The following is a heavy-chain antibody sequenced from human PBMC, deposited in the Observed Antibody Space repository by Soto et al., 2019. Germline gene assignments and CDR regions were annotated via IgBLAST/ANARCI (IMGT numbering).Heavy chain of an antibody. J-gene: IGHJ4*02. V-gene: IGHV4-61*03. CDR2: FFYTGST. Sequence: QVQLQESGPGLMKSSETLSLTCTVSGGSVSSEHYYWNWIRQAPGKGLEWIGYFFYTGSTNYNPSLESRLTMSVDMSKNHFSLKLSSVTAADTAVYYCAGGTDGKKVAYWGQGTLVTVSS. CDR3: AGGTDGKKVAY. CDR1: GGSVSSEHYY. D-gene: IGHD5-12*01.